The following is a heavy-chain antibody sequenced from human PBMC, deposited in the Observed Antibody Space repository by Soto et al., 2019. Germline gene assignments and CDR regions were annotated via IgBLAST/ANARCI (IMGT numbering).Heavy chain of an antibody. CDR2: IDGAGRVT. CDR3: VKNSGGFHS. Sequence: EVQLLESGGGFIQPGGSLRLSCAASGFTPSSSDMSWVRQGPGKGLEWVSTIDGAGRVTYYADSVKGRFTISGDNSKNTLDLQMESLGADDTAVYYCVKNSGGFHSWGQGALVTVSS. V-gene: IGHV3-23*01. CDR1: GFTPSSSD. D-gene: IGHD3-10*01. J-gene: IGHJ5*01.